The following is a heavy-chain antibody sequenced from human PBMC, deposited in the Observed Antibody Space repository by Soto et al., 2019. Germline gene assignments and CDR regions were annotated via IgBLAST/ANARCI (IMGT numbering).Heavy chain of an antibody. Sequence: SETLSLTCTVSGASISRYYWSWIRQPPGKGLEWIGYIYYSGSTVYNPSLKSRVTISVDTSKNQFSLKLSSVTAADTAVYYCARMDIVSTIGWFAPWGRGTLVTVSS. V-gene: IGHV4-59*01. CDR1: GASISRYY. CDR2: IYYSGST. D-gene: IGHD5-12*01. J-gene: IGHJ5*02. CDR3: ARMDIVSTIGWFAP.